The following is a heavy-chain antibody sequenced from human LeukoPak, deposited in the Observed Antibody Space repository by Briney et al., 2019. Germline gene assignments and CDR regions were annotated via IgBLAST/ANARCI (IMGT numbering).Heavy chain of an antibody. V-gene: IGHV3-23*01. CDR3: AIPPDS. J-gene: IGHJ4*02. CDR1: GLTFSSYA. Sequence: GGSLRLSCAASGLTFSSYAMSWVRQAPGKGLERVSGISGSGASTDYADSVKGRFTISRDNSKNTLYLQMNSLRAEDTAVYYCAIPPDSWGQGTLVTVSS. CDR2: ISGSGAST.